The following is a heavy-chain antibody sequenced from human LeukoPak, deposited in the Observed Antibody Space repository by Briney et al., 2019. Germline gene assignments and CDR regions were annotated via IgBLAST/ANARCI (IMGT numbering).Heavy chain of an antibody. V-gene: IGHV4-30-4*01. J-gene: IGHJ5*02. Sequence: SETLSLTCTVSGGSISSGDYYWSWIRQPPGKGLEWLGYIYYSGSTYYNPSFKSRVTISVDTSKNQFSLKLSSVTAADTAVYYCARAIVVVPAANNWFDPWGQGTLVTVSS. D-gene: IGHD2-2*01. CDR2: IYYSGST. CDR1: GGSISSGDYY. CDR3: ARAIVVVPAANNWFDP.